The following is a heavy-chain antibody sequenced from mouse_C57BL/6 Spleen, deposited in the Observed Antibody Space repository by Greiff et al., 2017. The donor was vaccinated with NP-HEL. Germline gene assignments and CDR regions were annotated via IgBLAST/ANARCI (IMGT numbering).Heavy chain of an antibody. CDR1: GYTFTSYW. D-gene: IGHD4-1*01. J-gene: IGHJ2*01. Sequence: QVQLQQPGAELVKPGASVKLSCKASGYTFTSYWMQWVKQRPGQGLEWIGEIDPSDSYTNYNQKFKGKATLTVDTSSSTAYMQLSSLTSEDSAVYYCAREVTGTSYFDYWGQGTTLTVSS. CDR2: IDPSDSYT. V-gene: IGHV1-50*01. CDR3: AREVTGTSYFDY.